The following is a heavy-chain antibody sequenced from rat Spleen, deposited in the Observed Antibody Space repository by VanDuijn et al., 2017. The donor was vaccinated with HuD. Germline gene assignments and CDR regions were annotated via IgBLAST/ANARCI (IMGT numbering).Heavy chain of an antibody. CDR3: TTKAD. J-gene: IGHJ4*01. V-gene: IGHV5S13*01. CDR2: ITNASGGT. Sequence: EVQLVESGGGLVQPGRSLRLSCAASGFTFSNYGMAWVRQAPGKGLEWVASITNASGGTHYPDSVKGRFTISRDTAQNTIYLQMDSLRSEDTATYYCTTKADWGQGASVTVSS. CDR1: GFTFSNYG.